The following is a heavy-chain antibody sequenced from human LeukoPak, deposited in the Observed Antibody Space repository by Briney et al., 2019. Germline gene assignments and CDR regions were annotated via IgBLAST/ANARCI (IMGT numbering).Heavy chain of an antibody. CDR2: VEPEDGET. J-gene: IGHJ4*02. V-gene: IGHV1-69-2*01. CDR3: ATEEIRQWLVRNDY. D-gene: IGHD6-19*01. Sequence: ASVKVSCKVSGYTFTDYYMHWVQQAPGKGLEWMGLVEPEDGETIYAEKFQGRVTITADTSTDTAYMELSSLRSEDTAVYYCATEEIRQWLVRNDYWGQGTLVTVSS. CDR1: GYTFTDYY.